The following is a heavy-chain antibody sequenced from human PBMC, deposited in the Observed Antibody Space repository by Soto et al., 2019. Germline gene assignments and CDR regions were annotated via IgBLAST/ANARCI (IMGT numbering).Heavy chain of an antibody. Sequence: QVQLVQSGAEVKKPGASVKVSCKASGYTFTSNAMHWVRQAPGQRLEWMGWINTGNGNTKYSQKFQGRVTITRDTXVTTAYMELSSLRSEDTAVYYCAREGYDSSGYPLGYWGQGTLVTGSS. J-gene: IGHJ4*02. CDR3: AREGYDSSGYPLGY. CDR1: GYTFTSNA. V-gene: IGHV1-3*04. CDR2: INTGNGNT. D-gene: IGHD3-22*01.